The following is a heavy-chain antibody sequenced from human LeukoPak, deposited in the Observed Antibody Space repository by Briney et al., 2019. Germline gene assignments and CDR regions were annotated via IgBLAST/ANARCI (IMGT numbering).Heavy chain of an antibody. D-gene: IGHD3-22*01. CDR2: INHSGST. V-gene: IGHV4-34*01. Sequence: PGGSLRLSCAASGFTFSSYAMSWIRRPPGKGLEWIGEINHSGSTNYNPSLKSRVTISVDTSKNQFSLKLSSVTAADTAVYYCASKYYYDSSGYLDYWGQGTLVTVSS. CDR3: ASKYYYDSSGYLDY. CDR1: GFTFSSYA. J-gene: IGHJ4*02.